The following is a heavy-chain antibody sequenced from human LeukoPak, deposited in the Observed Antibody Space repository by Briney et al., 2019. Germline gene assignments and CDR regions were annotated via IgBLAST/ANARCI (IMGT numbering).Heavy chain of an antibody. CDR3: ARVGGHCTSTSCPPPDY. CDR2: IDTSSRYI. CDR1: GFTFSSYN. D-gene: IGHD2-2*01. Sequence: PGGSLRLSCAASGFTFSSYNMDWVRQAPGKGLEWVSFIDTSSRYIYQADSVKGRFTISRDNAKSSLFLQMNSPRAEDTAVYYCARVGGHCTSTSCPPPDYWGQGTLVTVSS. V-gene: IGHV3-21*01. J-gene: IGHJ4*02.